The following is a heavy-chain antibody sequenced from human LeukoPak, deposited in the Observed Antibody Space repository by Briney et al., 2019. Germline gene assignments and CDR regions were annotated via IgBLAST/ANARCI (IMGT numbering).Heavy chain of an antibody. D-gene: IGHD2-8*02. V-gene: IGHV3-23*01. J-gene: IGHJ4*02. CDR3: ATYRQVLLPFES. Sequence: RGSLRLSCAASGFTFSTFAMIWVRQPPGKGLGWVSSIFPSGSEIHYADSVRGRFTISRDNSKSTLSLQMNSLRDEDTAIYYCATYRQVLLPFESWGQGTLVTVSS. CDR1: GFTFSTFA. CDR2: IFPSGSEI.